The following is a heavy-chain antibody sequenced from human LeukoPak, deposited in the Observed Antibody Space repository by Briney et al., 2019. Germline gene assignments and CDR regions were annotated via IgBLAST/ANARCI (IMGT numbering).Heavy chain of an antibody. V-gene: IGHV3-23*01. CDR1: GFTFHGYP. CDR2: ISGSGPST. D-gene: IGHD1-26*01. CDR3: ARGQGVVGATTRGYFGY. Sequence: PGGSLRLSCAASGFTFHGYPMTWVRQAPGKGLEWVSTISGSGPSTYYADSVKGRFSISRDNSNQTLYLQMRSVRADDTAVYYCARGQGVVGATTRGYFGYWGQGALVTVSS. J-gene: IGHJ4*02.